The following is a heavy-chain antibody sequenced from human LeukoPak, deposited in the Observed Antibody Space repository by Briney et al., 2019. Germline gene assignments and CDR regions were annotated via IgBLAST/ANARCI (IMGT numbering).Heavy chain of an antibody. CDR3: ARDTWIVVGATAFDY. Sequence: GASVKVSCKASGGTFSSYAISWVRQAPGQGLEWMGWISAYNGNTNYAQKFQGRVTMTTDTSTSTAYMELRSLRSDDTAVYYCARDTWIVVGATAFDYWGQGTLVTVSS. V-gene: IGHV1-18*01. D-gene: IGHD1-26*01. CDR1: GGTFSSYA. J-gene: IGHJ4*02. CDR2: ISAYNGNT.